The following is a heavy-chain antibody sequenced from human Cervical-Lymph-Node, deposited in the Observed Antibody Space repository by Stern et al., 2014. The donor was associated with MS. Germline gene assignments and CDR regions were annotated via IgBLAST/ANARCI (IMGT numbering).Heavy chain of an antibody. Sequence: VQLLESGAEVKKPGASVKVSCKASGYTFTGYYMHWVRQAPGQGLEWMGRINPNSGGTNYAQKFQGRVTMTRDTSISTAYMELSRLRSDDTAVYYCARVHQWEPNWFDPWGQGTLVTVSS. D-gene: IGHD1-26*01. J-gene: IGHJ5*02. CDR3: ARVHQWEPNWFDP. V-gene: IGHV1-2*06. CDR2: INPNSGGT. CDR1: GYTFTGYY.